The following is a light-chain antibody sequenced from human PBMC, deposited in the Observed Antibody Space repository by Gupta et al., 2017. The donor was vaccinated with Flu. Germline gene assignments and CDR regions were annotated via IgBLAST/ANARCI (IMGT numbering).Light chain of an antibody. CDR1: QSLGYSDGNNY. V-gene: IGKV2-30*01. CDR2: KVA. Sequence: VTLGQPASISGRSSQSLGYSDGNNYLNWFQQKTGQSPRRLIYKVANRDAGVTDRCSGSGSGTDFTLKISRVEAEDVGVYYCMQGTNWPKTFGQGTKVEIK. J-gene: IGKJ1*01. CDR3: MQGTNWPKT.